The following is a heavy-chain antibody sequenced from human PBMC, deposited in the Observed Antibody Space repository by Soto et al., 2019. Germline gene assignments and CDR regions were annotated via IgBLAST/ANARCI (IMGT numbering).Heavy chain of an antibody. D-gene: IGHD3-22*01. CDR3: ARDFDYYDSSGYYPDAFDI. Sequence: PGWSLRLSCAASGFTFSSYEMNWVRQAPGKGLEWVSYISSSGSTIYYADSVKGRFTISRDNAKNSLYLQMNSLRAEDTAVYYCARDFDYYDSSGYYPDAFDIWGHGTMVTVSS. J-gene: IGHJ3*02. CDR1: GFTFSSYE. CDR2: ISSSGSTI. V-gene: IGHV3-48*03.